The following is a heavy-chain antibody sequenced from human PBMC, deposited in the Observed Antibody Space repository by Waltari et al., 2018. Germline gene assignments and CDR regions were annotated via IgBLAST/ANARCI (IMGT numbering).Heavy chain of an antibody. D-gene: IGHD3-3*01. CDR1: GFSFSDYY. V-gene: IGHV3-11*01. Sequence: QVQLVESGGGLVNPGGSLRLTCAASGFSFSDYYMTWIRQAPGKGLEWCSYISIRANTRSHADSVMGRFTISRDNAKKSLYLQMKSLRAEDTAVYFCARAREQNYGFWSGYSFYFDHWGQGALVTVSS. CDR3: ARAREQNYGFWSGYSFYFDH. CDR2: ISIRANTR. J-gene: IGHJ4*02.